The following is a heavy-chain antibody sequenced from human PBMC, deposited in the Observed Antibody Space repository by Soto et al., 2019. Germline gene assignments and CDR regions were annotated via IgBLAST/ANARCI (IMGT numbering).Heavy chain of an antibody. J-gene: IGHJ4*02. CDR2: FDPEDGET. Sequence: PTASVKVSCKVSGYTLTELSMHWVRQAPGKGLEWMGGFDPEDGETIYAQKFQGRVTMTEDTSTDTAYMELSSLRSEDAAVYYCATWGPLSATWYYFDYWGQGTLVTVSS. D-gene: IGHD3-16*01. CDR3: ATWGPLSATWYYFDY. CDR1: GYTLTELS. V-gene: IGHV1-24*01.